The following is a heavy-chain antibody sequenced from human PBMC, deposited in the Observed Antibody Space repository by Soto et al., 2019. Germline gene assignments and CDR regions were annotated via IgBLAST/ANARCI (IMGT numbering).Heavy chain of an antibody. CDR2: ISAYNGNT. CDR1: GYTFTSYG. D-gene: IGHD1-26*01. Sequence: GASVKVSCKASGYTFTSYGISWVRQAPGQGLEWMGWISAYNGNTNYAQKLQGRVTMTTDTSTSTAYMELRSLRSDDTAVYYCARVNSGSYPYYYYYGMDVWGQGTTVTVSS. V-gene: IGHV1-18*01. J-gene: IGHJ6*02. CDR3: ARVNSGSYPYYYYYGMDV.